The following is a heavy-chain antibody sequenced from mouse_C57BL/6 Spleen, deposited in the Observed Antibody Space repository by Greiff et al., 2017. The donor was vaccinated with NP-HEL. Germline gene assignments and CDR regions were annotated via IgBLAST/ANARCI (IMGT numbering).Heavy chain of an antibody. CDR2: IYPSDSET. CDR3: AREGGYYYYAMDY. Sequence: QVQLQQPGAELVRPGSSVKLSCKASGYTFTSYWMDWVKQRPGQGLEWIGNIYPSDSETHYNQKFKDKATLTVDKSSSTAYMQLSGLTSEDSAVYYCAREGGYYYYAMDYWGQGTSVTVSS. CDR1: GYTFTSYW. J-gene: IGHJ4*01. D-gene: IGHD1-1*02. V-gene: IGHV1-61*01.